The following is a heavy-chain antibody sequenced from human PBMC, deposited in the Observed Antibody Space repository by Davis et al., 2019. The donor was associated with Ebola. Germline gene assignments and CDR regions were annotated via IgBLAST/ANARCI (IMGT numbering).Heavy chain of an antibody. V-gene: IGHV3-48*04. D-gene: IGHD3-9*01. CDR2: ISSSSSTI. J-gene: IGHJ4*02. CDR3: ARVGFRRYFDWFEQGHSPQFDY. Sequence: GESLKISCAASGFTFSSYSMNWVRQAPGKGLEWVSYISSSSSTIYYADSVKGRFTISRDNAKNSLYLQMNSLRAEDTAVYYCARVGFRRYFDWFEQGHSPQFDYWGQGTLVTVSS. CDR1: GFTFSSYS.